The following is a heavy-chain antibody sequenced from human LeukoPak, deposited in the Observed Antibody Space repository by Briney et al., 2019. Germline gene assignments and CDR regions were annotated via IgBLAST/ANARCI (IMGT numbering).Heavy chain of an antibody. CDR1: GFTFSTYS. J-gene: IGHJ6*02. V-gene: IGHV3-21*01. CDR2: ISSSGNSI. Sequence: GGSLRLSCAASGFTFSTYSMNWVRQAPGKGLEWVSFISSSGNSIYYADSVKGRFTISRDNAKNSLYLQMNSLRAEDTAVYYCARGDNYYGSGSYWYYGMDVWGQGTTVTVSS. D-gene: IGHD3-10*01. CDR3: ARGDNYYGSGSYWYYGMDV.